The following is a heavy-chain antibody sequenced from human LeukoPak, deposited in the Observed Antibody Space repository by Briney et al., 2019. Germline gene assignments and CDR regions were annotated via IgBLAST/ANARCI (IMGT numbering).Heavy chain of an antibody. V-gene: IGHV1-46*01. D-gene: IGHD4-23*01. CDR3: ARDPGDGGNSGGVDY. CDR1: GYTFTSYY. CDR2: IHPIGGST. Sequence: ASVKASCMPSGYTFTSYYMHWVRHAHGQGREWVGIIHPIGGSTSYAQKYQGRVTITRDTSTSTVYMDLSRLRSEDAVVYYCARDPGDGGNSGGVDYWGQGTLVTVSS. J-gene: IGHJ4*02.